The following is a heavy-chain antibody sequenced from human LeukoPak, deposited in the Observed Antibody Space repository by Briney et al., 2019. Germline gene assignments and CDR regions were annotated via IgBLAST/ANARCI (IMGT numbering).Heavy chain of an antibody. J-gene: IGHJ5*02. V-gene: IGHV3-64*04. CDR2: ISSNGGST. CDR3: AKDLLRYCSGGSCYSGLWFDP. D-gene: IGHD2-15*01. Sequence: PGGSLRLSCSASGFTFSSYAMHWVRQAPGKGLEYVSAISSNGGSTYYADSVKGRFTISRDNSKNTLYLQMNSLRAEDTAVYYCAKDLLRYCSGGSCYSGLWFDPWGQGTLVTVSS. CDR1: GFTFSSYA.